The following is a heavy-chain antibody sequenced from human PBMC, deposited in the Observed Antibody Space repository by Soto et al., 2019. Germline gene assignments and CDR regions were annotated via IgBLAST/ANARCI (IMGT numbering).Heavy chain of an antibody. V-gene: IGHV3-48*03. D-gene: IGHD3-22*01. Sequence: GSLRLSCVGCESTCSNYDMNWVRQAPWKGMEWVSYISYTGITIYYADSVRGRFTISRDNSKNSLYLQMNSLRAEDTAVYYCARGLRNYYDRSGLHYWGQGTMVPVSS. CDR1: ESTCSNYD. J-gene: IGHJ4*02. CDR2: ISYTGITI. CDR3: ARGLRNYYDRSGLHY.